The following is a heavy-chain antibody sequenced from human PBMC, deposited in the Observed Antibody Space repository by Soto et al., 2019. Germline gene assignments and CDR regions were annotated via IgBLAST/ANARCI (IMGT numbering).Heavy chain of an antibody. Sequence: PSGTLSLSYGVYVGSFSCYYWSWIRQPPGKGLEWIGEIDHSGSTNYNPSLKSRVTISVDTSKNQFSLKLSSVTAADTAVYYCARDLYYCSSTSCPSWFDPWGQGTLVTVSS. CDR3: ARDLYYCSSTSCPSWFDP. V-gene: IGHV4-34*01. CDR1: VGSFSCYY. J-gene: IGHJ5*02. CDR2: IDHSGST. D-gene: IGHD2-2*01.